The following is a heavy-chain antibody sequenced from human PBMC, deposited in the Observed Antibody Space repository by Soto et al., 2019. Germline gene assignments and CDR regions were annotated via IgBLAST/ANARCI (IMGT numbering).Heavy chain of an antibody. Sequence: GGSLRLSCAASGFTFDDYAMHWVRQAPGKGLAWVSLISGDGGSTYYAGSVKGRFTISRDNSKNSLYLQMNSLRTEDTALYYCAKDKSDGAVTHFAYGGQGTLVTASS. CDR3: AKDKSDGAVTHFAY. V-gene: IGHV3-43*02. CDR2: ISGDGGST. CDR1: GFTFDDYA. J-gene: IGHJ4*02. D-gene: IGHD4-17*01.